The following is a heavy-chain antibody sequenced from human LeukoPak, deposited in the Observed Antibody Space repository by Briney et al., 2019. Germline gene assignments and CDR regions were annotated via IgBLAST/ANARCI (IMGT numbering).Heavy chain of an antibody. Sequence: ASVKVSCKASGYTFTGYYMHWVRQAPGQGLEWMGWINPNSGGTNYAQKFQGKVTMTRDTSISTAYMELSRLRSDDTAVYYCATHPYYYYYMDVWGKGTTVTVSS. V-gene: IGHV1-2*02. J-gene: IGHJ6*03. CDR1: GYTFTGYY. CDR3: ATHPYYYYYMDV. CDR2: INPNSGGT.